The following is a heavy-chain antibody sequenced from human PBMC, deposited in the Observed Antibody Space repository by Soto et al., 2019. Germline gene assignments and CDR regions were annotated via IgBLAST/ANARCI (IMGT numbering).Heavy chain of an antibody. J-gene: IGHJ5*02. CDR2: IYYSGST. Sequence: SETLSLTCTVSGGSISSYYWSWIRQPPGKGLEWIGYIYYSGSTNYNPSLKSRVTISVDTSKNQFSLKLSSVTAADTAVYYCARDRVDNRANWFDPWGQGTLVTVSS. CDR3: ARDRVDNRANWFDP. V-gene: IGHV4-59*01. D-gene: IGHD5-12*01. CDR1: GGSISSYY.